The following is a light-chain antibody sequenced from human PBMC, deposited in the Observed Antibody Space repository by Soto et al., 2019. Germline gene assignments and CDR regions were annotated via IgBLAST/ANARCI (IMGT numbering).Light chain of an antibody. CDR1: QDISNY. CDR3: QQYDNLPIT. Sequence: DIQMTQSPSSLSASVGDRVTITCQASQDISNYLNWYQQKPGKAPKLLIYDASNLETGVPSRFSGSGSGTDFTFTISSLQPEDIATYYDQQYDNLPITFGQGTRLEIK. V-gene: IGKV1-33*01. CDR2: DAS. J-gene: IGKJ5*01.